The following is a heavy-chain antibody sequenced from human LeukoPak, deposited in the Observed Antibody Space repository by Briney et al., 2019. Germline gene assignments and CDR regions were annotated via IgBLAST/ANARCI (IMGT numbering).Heavy chain of an antibody. CDR3: ARDRGGHRGYYFDY. J-gene: IGHJ4*02. V-gene: IGHV3-30-3*01. CDR2: ISYDGSNK. CDR1: GFTFSSYA. D-gene: IGHD3-10*01. Sequence: GGSLRLSCAASGFTFSSYAMHWVRQAPGKGLEWVAVISYDGSNKCYADSVKGRFTISRDNSKNTLYLQMNSLRAEDTAVYYCARDRGGHRGYYFDYWGQGTLVTVSS.